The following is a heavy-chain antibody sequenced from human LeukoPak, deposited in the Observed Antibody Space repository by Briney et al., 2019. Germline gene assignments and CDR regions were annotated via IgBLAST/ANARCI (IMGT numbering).Heavy chain of an antibody. J-gene: IGHJ6*02. V-gene: IGHV3-30*03. Sequence: PGGSLRLSCAASGFTFSSYGMHWVRQAPGKGLEWVAVISYDGSNKYYADSVKGRFTISRDNSKNTLDLQMNSLRAEDTAVYYCARVYRNYYYYGMDVWGQGTTVTVSS. CDR3: ARVYRNYYYYGMDV. CDR2: ISYDGSNK. D-gene: IGHD5-12*01. CDR1: GFTFSSYG.